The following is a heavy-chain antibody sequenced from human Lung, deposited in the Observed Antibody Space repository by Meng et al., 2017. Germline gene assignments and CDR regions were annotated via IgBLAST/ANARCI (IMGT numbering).Heavy chain of an antibody. CDR3: VRSSGWVRTGFDP. CDR2: IGHSGIT. Sequence: QLQLQESGPGLVKPSEPLSLTCSVSGGSISASGHYWGWIRQPPGRGLAWIGSIGHSGITYYTPSLKSRVTVSIDTSKSQFSLKLTSVTAADTAVYYCVRSSGWVRTGFDPWGQGTLVTVSS. J-gene: IGHJ5*02. V-gene: IGHV4-39*01. D-gene: IGHD6-19*01. CDR1: GGSISASGHY.